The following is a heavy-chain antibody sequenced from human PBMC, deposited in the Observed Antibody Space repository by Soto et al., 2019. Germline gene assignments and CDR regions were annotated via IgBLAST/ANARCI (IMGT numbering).Heavy chain of an antibody. CDR3: ARDGAVAGDSNFDY. CDR1: GGTFSSYA. Sequence: SVKVSCKASGGTFSSYAISWVRQAPGQGLEWMGGIIPIFGTANYAQKFQGRVTITADESTSTAYMELSSLRSEDTAVYYCARDGAVAGDSNFDYWGQGTLVTVSS. D-gene: IGHD6-19*01. CDR2: IIPIFGTA. J-gene: IGHJ4*02. V-gene: IGHV1-69*13.